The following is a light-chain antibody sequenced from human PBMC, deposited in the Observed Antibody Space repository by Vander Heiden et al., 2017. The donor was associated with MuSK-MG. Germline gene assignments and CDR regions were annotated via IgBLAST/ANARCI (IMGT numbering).Light chain of an antibody. CDR1: QGISNS. CDR2: AAS. CDR3: QQDDSTHT. J-gene: IGKJ5*01. V-gene: IGKV1-NL1*01. Sequence: DIQMTQSPSSLSASVGDRVTITCRASQGISNSLDWYQQKPGKAPKLLLYAASRLQSGVPYRFRGRGSGTDYTLTISSLQPEDFATYCWQQDDSTHTFGQGTLLEIK.